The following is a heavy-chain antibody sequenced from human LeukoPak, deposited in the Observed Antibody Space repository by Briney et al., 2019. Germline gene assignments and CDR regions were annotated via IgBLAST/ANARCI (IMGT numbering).Heavy chain of an antibody. V-gene: IGHV6-1*01. CDR2: TYYRSKWYN. J-gene: IGHJ3*02. CDR3: ARSGWTGDAFDI. Sequence: SQTLSLTCATSGDSVSSNSAAWNWIRQSPSRGLEWLGRTYYRSKWYNDYARSVKSRITINSDTSKNQFSLQLNSVTPEDTAVYHCARSGWTGDAFDIWGQGTMVTVSS. CDR1: GDSVSSNSAA. D-gene: IGHD6-19*01.